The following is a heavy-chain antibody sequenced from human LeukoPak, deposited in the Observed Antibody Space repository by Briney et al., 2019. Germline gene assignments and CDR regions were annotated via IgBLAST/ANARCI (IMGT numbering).Heavy chain of an antibody. J-gene: IGHJ6*04. CDR1: GFTFSSYE. D-gene: IGHD3-10*02. Sequence: PWGSLRLSCAASGFTFSSYEMNWVRQAPGKGLEWVSYISSSGSTIYYADSVKGRFTISRDNAKNSLYLQMNSLRAEDTAVYYWAELGITMIGGVWGKGTTVTISS. CDR3: AELGITMIGGV. V-gene: IGHV3-48*03. CDR2: ISSSGSTI.